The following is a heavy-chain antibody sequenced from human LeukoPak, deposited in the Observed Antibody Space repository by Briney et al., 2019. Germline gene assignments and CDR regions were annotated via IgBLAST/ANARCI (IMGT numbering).Heavy chain of an antibody. CDR3: AKPRAMTTGVGRYFDL. V-gene: IGHV3-23*01. CDR1: GFTFTSYA. CDR2: ISGGGENT. D-gene: IGHD1-1*01. Sequence: GGSLRLSCAASGFTFTSYAMSWIRQAPGKGLEWVSAISGGGENTYYADSVKGRFTISRDNSKNTLYLQMNSLRAEDPATYYCAKPRAMTTGVGRYFDLWGRGTLVTVSS. J-gene: IGHJ2*01.